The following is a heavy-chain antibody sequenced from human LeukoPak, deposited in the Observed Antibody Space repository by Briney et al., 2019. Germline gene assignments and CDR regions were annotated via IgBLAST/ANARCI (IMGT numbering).Heavy chain of an antibody. J-gene: IGHJ6*03. CDR2: INTNTGNP. CDR1: GGTFSSYA. CDR3: ARVLGSSYYYYYYMDV. D-gene: IGHD6-13*01. V-gene: IGHV7-4-1*02. Sequence: ASVKVSCKASGGTFSSYAISWVRQAPGQGLEWMGWINTNTGNPTYAQGFTGRFVFSLDTSVSTAYLQISSLKAEDTAVYYCARVLGSSYYYYYYMDVWGKGTTVTVSS.